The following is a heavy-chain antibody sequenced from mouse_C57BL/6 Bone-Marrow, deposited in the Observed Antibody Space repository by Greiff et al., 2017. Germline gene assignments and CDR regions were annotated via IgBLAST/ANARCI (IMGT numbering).Heavy chain of an antibody. Sequence: QVQLKQPGAELVKPGASVKLSCKASGYTFTSYWMHWVKPRPGQGLEWIGMIHPNSGSTNYNEKFKSKATLTVDKSSSTAYMQLRSLTSEDSAVYYCARRPDYYGSSYGVAYWGQGTLVTVSA. J-gene: IGHJ3*01. D-gene: IGHD1-1*01. CDR2: IHPNSGST. CDR3: ARRPDYYGSSYGVAY. CDR1: GYTFTSYW. V-gene: IGHV1-64*01.